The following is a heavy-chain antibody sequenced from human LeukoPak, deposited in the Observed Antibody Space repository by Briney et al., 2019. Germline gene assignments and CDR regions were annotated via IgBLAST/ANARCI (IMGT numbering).Heavy chain of an antibody. CDR3: ARGLAGSGLLSWFAP. Sequence: SETLSLTCAVYGGSFSGYYWSWIRQPPGKGLEWIGEINHSGSTNYNPSLKSRVTISVDTSKNQFSLKLSSVTAADTAVYYCARGLAGSGLLSWFAPWGQGTLLTV. D-gene: IGHD3-10*01. J-gene: IGHJ5*02. V-gene: IGHV4-34*01. CDR2: INHSGST. CDR1: GGSFSGYY.